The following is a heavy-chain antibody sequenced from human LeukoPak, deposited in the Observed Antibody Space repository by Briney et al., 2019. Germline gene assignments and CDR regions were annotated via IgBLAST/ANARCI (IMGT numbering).Heavy chain of an antibody. J-gene: IGHJ4*02. D-gene: IGHD3-22*01. CDR3: ARGETLITMIVVVIPEGFDY. V-gene: IGHV3-48*01. CDR1: GFTFSSYS. Sequence: GGSLRLSCAASGFTFSSYSMNWVRQAPGKGLEWVSYISSSSSTIYYADSVKGRFTISRDNAKNSLYLQMNSLRAEDTAVYYCARGETLITMIVVVIPEGFDYWGQGTLVTVSS. CDR2: ISSSSSTI.